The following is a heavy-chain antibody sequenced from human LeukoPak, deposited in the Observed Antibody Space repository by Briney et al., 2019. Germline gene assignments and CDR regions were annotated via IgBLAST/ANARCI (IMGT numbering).Heavy chain of an antibody. V-gene: IGHV1-2*02. CDR2: INTNSGDT. J-gene: IGHJ4*02. CDR3: ASLPYCTSTSCYRDFDY. D-gene: IGHD2-2*01. Sequence: ASVKVSCRVSGYPFSGYYISWVRQAPGQGLAWMGWINTNSGDTTYEQRFQGRVTMTMDTSITTAYVELSGLRFDDTALYYCASLPYCTSTSCYRDFDYWGQGTLITVSS. CDR1: GYPFSGYY.